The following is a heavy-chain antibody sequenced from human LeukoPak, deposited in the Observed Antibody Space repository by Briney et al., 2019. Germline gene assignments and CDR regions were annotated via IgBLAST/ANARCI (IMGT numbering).Heavy chain of an antibody. CDR1: GFTFSGYE. D-gene: IGHD1-26*01. CDR2: ICGRGITT. CDR3: ARGGSYVHY. J-gene: IGHJ4*02. V-gene: IGHV3-48*03. Sequence: GGSLRLSREGSGFTFSGYEMNWVRQAPGKGLEWISYICGRGITTYFADSVKGRFTISRDNAKNSLYLQMNSLRADDTAVYYCARGGSYVHYWGQGTLVTVSS.